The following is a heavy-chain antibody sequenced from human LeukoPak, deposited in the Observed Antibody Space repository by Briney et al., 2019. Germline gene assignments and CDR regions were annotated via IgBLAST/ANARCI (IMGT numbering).Heavy chain of an antibody. CDR2: ISNRSGYK. Sequence: GGSLRLTCAASGFTFSSYSMNWVRQAPGKGLEWVSSISNRSGYKYYAESLKGRSTISRDNAENSLYLQVNSLRAEDTAVYYCARQSGDGYNHFDYWGQGTLATVSS. CDR1: GFTFSSYS. D-gene: IGHD5-24*01. J-gene: IGHJ4*02. CDR3: ARQSGDGYNHFDY. V-gene: IGHV3-21*01.